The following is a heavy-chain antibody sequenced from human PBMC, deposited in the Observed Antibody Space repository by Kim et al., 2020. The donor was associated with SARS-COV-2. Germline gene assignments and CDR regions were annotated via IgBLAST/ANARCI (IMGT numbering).Heavy chain of an antibody. V-gene: IGHV4-59*01. CDR2: GHHSGSA. D-gene: IGHD2-21*01. CDR1: SDSITSYY. CDR3: ARWGDRGKSVVKAFDV. J-gene: IGHJ3*01. Sequence: SETLSLTCIVSSDSITSYYWNWIRQPQGQGLEWIGFGHHSGSALYDPALKSRVTISVDTSKNRLSLKLNSVTAADTAVSYCARWGDRGKSVVKAFDVWGQGTMVTVSS.